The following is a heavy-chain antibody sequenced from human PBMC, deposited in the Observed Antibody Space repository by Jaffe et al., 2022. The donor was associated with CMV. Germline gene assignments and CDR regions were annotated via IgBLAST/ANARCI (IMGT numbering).Heavy chain of an antibody. Sequence: QVQLVQSGAEVKKPGASVKVSCKVSGYTLTELSMHWVRQAPGKGLEWMGGFDPEDGETIYAQKFQGRVTMTEDTSTDTAYMELSSLRSEDTAVYYCATGGYCSSTSCSEKYYYYGMDVWGQGTTVTVSS. CDR1: GYTLTELS. J-gene: IGHJ6*02. V-gene: IGHV1-24*01. CDR3: ATGGYCSSTSCSEKYYYYGMDV. D-gene: IGHD2-2*01. CDR2: FDPEDGET.